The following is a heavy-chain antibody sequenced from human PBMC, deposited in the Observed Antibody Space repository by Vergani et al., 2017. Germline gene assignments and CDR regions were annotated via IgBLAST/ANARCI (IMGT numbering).Heavy chain of an antibody. CDR3: ACYTRAFDS. D-gene: IGHD2-2*02. Sequence: QVQLQESGPGLVKPSETLSLTCTVSGCSVRSASYYWSWIRQPAGKGLEWIGYIYYSRRTNYNPSLKSRVTTSVDTSKNQFSLKMRSVTPADTAVYYWACYTRAFDSCGQGTMVTV. J-gene: IGHJ3*02. CDR1: GCSVRSASYY. V-gene: IGHV4-61*10. CDR2: IYYSRRT.